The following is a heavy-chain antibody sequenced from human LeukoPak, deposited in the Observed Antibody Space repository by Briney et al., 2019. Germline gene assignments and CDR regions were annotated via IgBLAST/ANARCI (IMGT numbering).Heavy chain of an antibody. J-gene: IGHJ4*02. D-gene: IGHD3-10*01. CDR3: ARDLIAGFGESWSVFDY. Sequence: GSLRLSCAASGFIFSSYSMDWVRQAPGKGLEWVSYINSGSSTIYYADSVKGRFTISRDNAKNSLYLQMNSLRAEDTAVYYCARDLIAGFGESWSVFDYWGQGTLVTVSS. CDR2: INSGSSTI. CDR1: GFIFSSYS. V-gene: IGHV3-48*01.